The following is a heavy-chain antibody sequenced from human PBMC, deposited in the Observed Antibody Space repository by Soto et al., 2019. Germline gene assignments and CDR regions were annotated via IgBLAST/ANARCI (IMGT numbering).Heavy chain of an antibody. D-gene: IGHD2-21*02. CDR3: ARKGPVTDYWYFDL. V-gene: IGHV3-20*01. CDR1: GFTFDDYG. Sequence: GGSLRLSCAASGFTFDDYGMSWVRQAPGKGLEWVSGINWNGGSTGYADSVKGRFTISRDNAKNSLYLQMNSLRAEDTALYHCARKGPVTDYWYFDLWGRGTLVTVSS. J-gene: IGHJ2*01. CDR2: INWNGGST.